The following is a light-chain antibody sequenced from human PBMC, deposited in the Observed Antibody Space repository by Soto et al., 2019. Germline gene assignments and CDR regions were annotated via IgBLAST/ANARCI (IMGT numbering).Light chain of an antibody. Sequence: QSVLTQPPSASGTPGQRVTISRSGSTTNIGTYTVNWYQQLPGTAPRLLIYSNNQRPSGVPDRISGSKSGTSASLAISGLQSEDEAHYYCAARDDSLNGHVFGGGTKLTVL. V-gene: IGLV1-44*01. J-gene: IGLJ2*01. CDR1: TTNIGTYT. CDR2: SNN. CDR3: AARDDSLNGHV.